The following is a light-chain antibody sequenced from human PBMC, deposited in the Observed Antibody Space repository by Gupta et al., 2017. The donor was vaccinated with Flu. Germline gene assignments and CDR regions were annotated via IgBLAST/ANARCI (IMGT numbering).Light chain of an antibody. J-gene: IGKJ4*01. CDR2: SAS. Sequence: DIQLTQSPSFLSASVGDRVTITCRASQGIYTYLAWYQQKPGKAPRLLIYSASTLQSGVPSRFTGGGSGAEFTLTISSLQPEDFATYYCQQLRSYPLTFGGGTKVQI. V-gene: IGKV1-9*01. CDR1: QGIYTY. CDR3: QQLRSYPLT.